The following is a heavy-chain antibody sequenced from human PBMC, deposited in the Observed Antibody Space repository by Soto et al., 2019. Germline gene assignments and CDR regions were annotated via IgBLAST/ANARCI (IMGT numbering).Heavy chain of an antibody. CDR3: AANSHKGY. CDR2: IYSGGST. V-gene: IGHV3-66*01. CDR1: GFTVSNNY. J-gene: IGHJ4*02. D-gene: IGHD1-26*01. Sequence: EEQLVESGGDLVQPGGSLRLSCAASGFTVSNNYMSWVRQAPGKGLEWVSLIYSGGSTYYADSVKGRFTISRDSSKNKLYLQMNSLRAEDTAMYYCAANSHKGYWGQGTLVTVSS.